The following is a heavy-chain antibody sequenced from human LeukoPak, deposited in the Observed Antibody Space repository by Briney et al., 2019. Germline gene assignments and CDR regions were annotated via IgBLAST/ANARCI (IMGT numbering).Heavy chain of an antibody. J-gene: IGHJ4*02. Sequence: PGRSLRLSCAASGFTFSSYAMHWVRQAPGKGLEWVAVISYDGSNKYYADSVKGRFTISRDNSKNTLYLQINSLRAEDTAVYYCAKDSPSPDFWSGPGAYWGQGTLVTVSS. CDR3: AKDSPSPDFWSGPGAY. V-gene: IGHV3-30*04. CDR1: GFTFSSYA. CDR2: ISYDGSNK. D-gene: IGHD3-3*01.